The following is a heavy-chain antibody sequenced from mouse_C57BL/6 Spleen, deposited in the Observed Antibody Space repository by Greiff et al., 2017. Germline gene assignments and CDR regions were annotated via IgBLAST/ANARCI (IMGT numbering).Heavy chain of an antibody. Sequence: QVQLQQSGAELVRPGASVKMSCKASGYTFTSYNMHWVKQTHRQGLEWIGAIYPGNGDTSYNQKFKGKATLTVDKSSSTAYMQLSSLTSEDSAFYVCAREHYGSSYGYFGGWGTGTTVTVST. D-gene: IGHD1-1*01. CDR1: GYTFTSYN. J-gene: IGHJ1*03. V-gene: IGHV1-12*01. CDR2: IYPGNGDT. CDR3: AREHYGSSYGYFGG.